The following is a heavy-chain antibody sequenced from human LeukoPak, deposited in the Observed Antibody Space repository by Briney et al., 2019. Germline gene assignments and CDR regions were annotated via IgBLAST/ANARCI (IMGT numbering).Heavy chain of an antibody. J-gene: IGHJ4*02. D-gene: IGHD3-22*01. CDR2: ISPNSGGT. Sequence: ASVKVSCKASGSTFTGYYMHWVRQAPGQGLEWMGWISPNSGGTNYAQNFQGRVTMTRDTSISTAYMELSRLRSDDTAVYYCAREYYDSSGYYSYYFDYWGQGTLVTVSS. CDR1: GSTFTGYY. V-gene: IGHV1-2*02. CDR3: AREYYDSSGYYSYYFDY.